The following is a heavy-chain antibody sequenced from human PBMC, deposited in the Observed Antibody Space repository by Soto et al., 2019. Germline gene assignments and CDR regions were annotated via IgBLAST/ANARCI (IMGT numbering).Heavy chain of an antibody. CDR3: ARQSCSSTSGFYDY. J-gene: IGHJ4*01. V-gene: IGHV1-2*02. CDR1: EYTFTDNY. D-gene: IGHD2-2*01. CDR2: LNPNTGAT. Sequence: GSSVKVSCKTSEYTFTDNYIYWLRQAPGQGLEWMGWLNPNTGATDFAQRFQGRVTLTSDTSISTAYMELSRLTSDDTAVFYCARQSCSSTSGFYDYWG.